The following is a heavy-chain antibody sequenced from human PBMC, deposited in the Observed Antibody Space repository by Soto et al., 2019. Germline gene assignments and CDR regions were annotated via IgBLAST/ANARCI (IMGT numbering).Heavy chain of an antibody. D-gene: IGHD2-2*01. J-gene: IGHJ6*02. CDR1: GFTFSSYE. V-gene: IGHV3-23*01. CDR3: ARDPPNDKTQLDYGMDV. CDR2: ISARGGST. Sequence: PGGSLRLSCVVSGFTFSSYEMNWVRQAPGKGLEWVSLISARGGSTYYADSVKGRFTISRDNSKNTLYLQMNSLRAEDTGVYYCARDPPNDKTQLDYGMDVWGQGTAVTVSS.